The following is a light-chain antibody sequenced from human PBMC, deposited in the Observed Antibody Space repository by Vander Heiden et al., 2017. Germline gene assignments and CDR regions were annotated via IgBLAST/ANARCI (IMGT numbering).Light chain of an antibody. CDR3: QLSYSTPIT. CDR1: QSISSY. J-gene: IGKJ5*01. V-gene: IGKV1-39*01. CDR2: AAS. Sequence: DSQMTQSPSSLSASVGDRVTITCRASQSISSYLNWYQQKPGKAPKLLLYAASSFQSAVPSRFSGSGSGTAFTLTIIRLQPEDFATYYCQLSYSTPITFGQGTQLEIK.